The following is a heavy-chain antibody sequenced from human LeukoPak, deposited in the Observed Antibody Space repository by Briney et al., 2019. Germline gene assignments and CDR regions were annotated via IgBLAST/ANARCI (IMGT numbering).Heavy chain of an antibody. D-gene: IGHD3-3*01. CDR1: GFTFSSYG. V-gene: IGHV3-33*01. J-gene: IGHJ3*02. CDR3: AREEWLLGKNAFDI. CDR2: IWYDGNNK. Sequence: GRSLRLSCAAPGFTFSSYGMHWVRQAPGKGLEWVAVIWYDGNNKYYADSVRGRFTISRDDSKNTLYLQMNSLRAEDTAVYYCAREEWLLGKNAFDIWGQGTMVTVSS.